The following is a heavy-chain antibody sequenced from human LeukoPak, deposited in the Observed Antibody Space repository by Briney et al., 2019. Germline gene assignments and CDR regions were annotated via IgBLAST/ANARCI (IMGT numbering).Heavy chain of an antibody. Sequence: PSETLSLTCAVYGGSFSGYYWSWIRQPPGKGLEWIGSIYYNGDTYYNLSLKSRVTISVDTSKYQCSLRLSSVTAADTAVYYCARGLNYAGSGYYFDSWGPGTVVTVSS. V-gene: IGHV4-34*01. CDR1: GGSFSGYY. CDR3: ARGLNYAGSGYYFDS. CDR2: IYYNGDT. J-gene: IGHJ4*02. D-gene: IGHD3-22*01.